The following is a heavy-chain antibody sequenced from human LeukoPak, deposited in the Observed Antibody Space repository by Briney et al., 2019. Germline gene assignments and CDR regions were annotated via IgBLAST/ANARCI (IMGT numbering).Heavy chain of an antibody. Sequence: SQTLSLTCAVYGGSFSGYCWSWIRQPPGKGLEWIGEINHSGSTNYNPSLKSRVTISVDTSKNQFSLKLSSVTAADTAVYYCARRTFWSGSHPLDYWGQGTLVTVSS. CDR2: INHSGST. J-gene: IGHJ4*02. D-gene: IGHD3-3*01. CDR3: ARRTFWSGSHPLDY. CDR1: GGSFSGYC. V-gene: IGHV4-34*01.